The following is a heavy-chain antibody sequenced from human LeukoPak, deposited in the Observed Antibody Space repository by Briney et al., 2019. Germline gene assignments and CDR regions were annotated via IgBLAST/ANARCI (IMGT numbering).Heavy chain of an antibody. Sequence: TGGSLRLSCAASGFTFSSYAMHWVRQAPGKGLEWVAVISYDGSNKYYADSVKGRFTISRDNSKNTLYLQMNSLRAEDTAVYYCARGGSEQWLQYHFDYWGQGTLVTVSS. CDR3: ARGGSEQWLQYHFDY. CDR1: GFTFSSYA. CDR2: ISYDGSNK. J-gene: IGHJ4*02. D-gene: IGHD6-19*01. V-gene: IGHV3-30*04.